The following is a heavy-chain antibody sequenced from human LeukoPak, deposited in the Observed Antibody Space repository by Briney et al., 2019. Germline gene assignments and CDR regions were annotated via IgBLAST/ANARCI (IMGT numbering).Heavy chain of an antibody. CDR2: ISGSGGST. CDR3: ARGLYSSSP. CDR1: GFTFSNYA. V-gene: IGHV3-23*01. J-gene: IGHJ4*02. D-gene: IGHD6-6*01. Sequence: GGSLRLSCAASGFTFSNYAMNWVRHAPGKGLEWVSAISGSGGSTYYADSVKGRFTISRDNSKNTLYLQVNSLRAEDTAVYYCARGLYSSSPWGQGILVTVSS.